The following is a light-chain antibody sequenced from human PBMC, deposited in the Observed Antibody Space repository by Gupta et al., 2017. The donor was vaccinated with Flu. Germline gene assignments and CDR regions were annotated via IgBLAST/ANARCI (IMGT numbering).Light chain of an antibody. CDR2: EDR. V-gene: IGLV3-10*01. Sequence: SYELTQLPSVSVSPGQTARITCSGDALPKKYAYWYQQKSGQAPVLIIYEDRKRPSGIPERFSGSSSGTMATLTISGAQVEDEADYYCYSTDTSGNHRVFGGGTNLTVL. CDR3: YSTDTSGNHRV. CDR1: ALPKKY. J-gene: IGLJ3*02.